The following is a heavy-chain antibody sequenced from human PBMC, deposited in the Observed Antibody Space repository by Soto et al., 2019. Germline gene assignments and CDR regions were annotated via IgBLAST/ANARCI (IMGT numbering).Heavy chain of an antibody. CDR3: ENIYWPLGNY. CDR2: IKSDGSGT. Sequence: GGSLRLSCAVSGFTFSNYWRHWVRQAPGKGLVWVSRIKSDGSGTRYADSVKGRFTISTDTAKNTLYLQMNSLRVEDTAVYYCENIYWPLGNYWGQGIPVTVSS. V-gene: IGHV3-74*01. D-gene: IGHD2-8*02. J-gene: IGHJ4*02. CDR1: GFTFSNYW.